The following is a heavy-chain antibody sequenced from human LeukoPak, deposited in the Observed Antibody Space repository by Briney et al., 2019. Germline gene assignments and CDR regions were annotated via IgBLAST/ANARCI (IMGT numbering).Heavy chain of an antibody. CDR1: WNSFTGYY. J-gene: IGHJ4*02. D-gene: IGHD1-26*01. CDR2: MSPDSDGT. V-gene: IGHV1-2*02. CDR3: ANQEGIGAPGAWFDN. Sequence: ASVKVACKASWNSFTGYYVHWVRQAPGQGLEWMGWMSPDSDGTNFAQNFQGRVSTTRDTSIRTVYLELRSLRADDTAVYYCANQEGIGAPGAWFDNWGQGTLVTVSS.